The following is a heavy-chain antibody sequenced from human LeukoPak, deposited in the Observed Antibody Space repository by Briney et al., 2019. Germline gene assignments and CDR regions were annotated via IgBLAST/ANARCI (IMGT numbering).Heavy chain of an antibody. D-gene: IGHD3-10*01. CDR3: AKKGYYASGSYFDS. CDR2: IRYDGSNK. V-gene: IGHV3-30*02. Sequence: GGSLRLSCAASGFTFSSYGMHWVRQAPGKGLEWVAFIRYDGSNKYYADSVKGRFTISRDNSKNTLYLQMNSLRAEDTAVYYCAKKGYYASGSYFDSWGQGTLVTVSS. CDR1: GFTFSSYG. J-gene: IGHJ4*02.